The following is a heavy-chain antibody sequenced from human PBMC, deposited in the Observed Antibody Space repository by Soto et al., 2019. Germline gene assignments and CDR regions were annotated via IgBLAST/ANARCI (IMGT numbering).Heavy chain of an antibody. D-gene: IGHD6-19*01. CDR3: ATGYSSGWLHYFDY. J-gene: IGHJ4*02. Sequence: ASVKVSCKVSGYTLTELSMHWVRQAPGKGLEWMGGFDPEDGETIYAQKFQGRVTMTEDTSTDTAYMELSSLRSEDMAVYYCATGYSSGWLHYFDYWGQGTLVTVSS. V-gene: IGHV1-24*01. CDR1: GYTLTELS. CDR2: FDPEDGET.